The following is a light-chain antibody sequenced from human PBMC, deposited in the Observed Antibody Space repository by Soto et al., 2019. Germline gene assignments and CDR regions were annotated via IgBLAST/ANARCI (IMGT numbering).Light chain of an antibody. CDR2: DVT. CDR1: NSDVGTYNY. Sequence: QSVLTQPRSVSGSPGQSVTISCTGTNSDVGTYNYVSWYQQHQGKAPKLIIYDVTKRPSGVPDRFSGSKSGNTASLIISGLQAADEAEYYCCCCSYAGSSSFRVLFGGGTKLTVL. CDR3: CSYAGSSSFRVL. J-gene: IGLJ2*01. V-gene: IGLV2-11*01.